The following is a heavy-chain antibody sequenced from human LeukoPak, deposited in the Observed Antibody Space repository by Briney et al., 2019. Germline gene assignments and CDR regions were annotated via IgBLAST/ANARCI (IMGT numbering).Heavy chain of an antibody. CDR2: IYWDDDK. Sequence: KESGPTLVKPTQTLTLTCTFSGFSLSTGAVGVGWFRQPPGKALEWLALIYWDDDKRYSPSLGSRLTITKDTSKNQVILTMTNMDPVDTATYYCAHRRDWFDPWGQGTLVTVSS. J-gene: IGHJ5*02. CDR1: GFSLSTGAVG. V-gene: IGHV2-5*02. CDR3: AHRRDWFDP.